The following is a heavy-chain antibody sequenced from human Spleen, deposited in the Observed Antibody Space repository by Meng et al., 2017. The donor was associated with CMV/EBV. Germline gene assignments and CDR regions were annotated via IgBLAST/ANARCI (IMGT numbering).Heavy chain of an antibody. J-gene: IGHJ4*02. V-gene: IGHV1-2*02. D-gene: IGHD3-3*01. CDR1: GYAFTAYH. Sequence: ASVKVSCKASGYAFTAYHLHWVRQAPGQGLEWMGWVSPDSGGTKFAQKFEDRVTMTRDTSITTVYLELSRLRSDDTAVYYCARGARFLEWSVYYFDYWGQGTLVTVSS. CDR3: ARGARFLEWSVYYFDY. CDR2: VSPDSGGT.